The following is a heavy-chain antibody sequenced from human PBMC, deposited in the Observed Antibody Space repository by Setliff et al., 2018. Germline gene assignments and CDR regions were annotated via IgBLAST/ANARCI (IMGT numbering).Heavy chain of an antibody. J-gene: IGHJ4*02. CDR1: GYTFTGYY. CDR2: INPNSGGT. V-gene: IGHV1-2*06. D-gene: IGHD4-4*01. Sequence: ASVKVSCKASGYTFTGYYMHWVRQAPGQGLEWMGRINPNSGGTNYAQKFQGRVTMTRDTSISTAYMELSSLRSEDTAMYFCAKSGDYSNRGHFDCWGQGTLVTVSS. CDR3: AKSGDYSNRGHFDC.